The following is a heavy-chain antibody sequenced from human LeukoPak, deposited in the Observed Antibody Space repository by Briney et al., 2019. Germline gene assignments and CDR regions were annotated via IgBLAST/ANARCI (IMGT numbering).Heavy chain of an antibody. CDR2: IYSRGST. CDR3: ARDRYGSGSLHFDY. D-gene: IGHD3-10*01. V-gene: IGHV4-39*07. J-gene: IGHJ4*02. CDR1: GGSISSSNYY. Sequence: SETLSLTCIVSGGSISSSNYYWGWIRQSPGKGLEWIGSIYSRGSTYYNPSLKSRVTISVDTSKNQFSLKLSSVTAADTAVYYCARDRYGSGSLHFDYWGQGTLVTVSS.